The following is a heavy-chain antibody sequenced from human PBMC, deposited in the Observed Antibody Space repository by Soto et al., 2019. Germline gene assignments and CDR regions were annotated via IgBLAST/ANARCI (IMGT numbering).Heavy chain of an antibody. CDR2: IRFDGSNE. D-gene: IGHD1-7*01. J-gene: IGHJ4*02. CDR1: GGIFHGYG. Sequence: GGSLRLSCAVPGGIFHGYGMHWVRQAPGKGLEWVAIIRFDGSNEEYADSVKGRFTISRDNSKNTLYLQMNTLGAEDTAVYYCARDGIGGTVFREYLDYWGRGTVVTVS. CDR3: ARDGIGGTVFREYLDY. V-gene: IGHV3-33*01.